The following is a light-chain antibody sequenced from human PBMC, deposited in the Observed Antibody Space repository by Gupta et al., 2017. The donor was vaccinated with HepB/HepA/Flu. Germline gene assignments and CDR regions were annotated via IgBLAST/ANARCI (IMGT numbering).Light chain of an antibody. V-gene: IGLV3-1*01. CDR3: QAWDSNTAQVV. CDR1: KLGDKY. J-gene: IGLJ2*01. Sequence: SYELSQPPSVSVSPGQTASITCSGDKLGDKYACWFQQKAGQSPVLVIYQESKRPSGIPERFSGSNSGNTATLTISGTQEMDEADYYWQAWDSNTAQVVFGGGTKLT. CDR2: QES.